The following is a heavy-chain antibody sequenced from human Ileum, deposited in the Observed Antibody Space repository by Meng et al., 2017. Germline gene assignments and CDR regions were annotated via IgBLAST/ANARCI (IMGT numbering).Heavy chain of an antibody. CDR3: ARENDNWNYFDY. CDR2: INAGNGNI. V-gene: IGHV1-3*01. Sequence: QVQLVQSGAEVKKVGASVEVSCTASGYTFRNHPLHWVRQAPGQRPEWMGWINAGNGNIKISQKFQGRITITSDTSATAYMELSSLRSEDTAVYFCARENDNWNYFDYWGQGSLVTVSS. CDR1: GYTFRNHP. D-gene: IGHD1-1*01. J-gene: IGHJ4*02.